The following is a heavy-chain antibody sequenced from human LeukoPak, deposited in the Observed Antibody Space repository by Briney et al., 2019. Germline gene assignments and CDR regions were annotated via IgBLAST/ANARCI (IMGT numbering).Heavy chain of an antibody. CDR1: GFTFSSYS. CDR2: ISSSSSYI. V-gene: IGHV3-21*01. D-gene: IGHD3-9*01. Sequence: GGSLRLSCAASGFTFSSYSMNWVRQAPGKGLEWVSSISSSSSYIYYADSVKGRFTISRDNAKNSLYLQMNSLRAEDTAVYYCARDIYDILTGDAFDIWGQGTMVTVSS. CDR3: ARDIYDILTGDAFDI. J-gene: IGHJ3*02.